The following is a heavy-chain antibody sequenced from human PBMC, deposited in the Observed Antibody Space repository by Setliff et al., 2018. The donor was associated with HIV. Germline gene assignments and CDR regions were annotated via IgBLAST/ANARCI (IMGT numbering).Heavy chain of an antibody. D-gene: IGHD2-15*01. Sequence: GGSLRLSCAASGFTFSSYSMNWVRQAPGKGLEWVSYISSSSSTIYYADSVKGRFTISRDNAKDSLFLQMNSLRAEDTAVYYCARVGSCSGGDCYFFDHWGQGTLVTVS. CDR1: GFTFSSYS. J-gene: IGHJ4*02. CDR2: ISSSSSTI. CDR3: ARVGSCSGGDCYFFDH. V-gene: IGHV3-48*04.